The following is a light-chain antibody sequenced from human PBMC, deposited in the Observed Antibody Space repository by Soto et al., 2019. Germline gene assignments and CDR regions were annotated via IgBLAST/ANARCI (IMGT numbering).Light chain of an antibody. J-gene: IGKJ5*01. CDR3: LQANTFPIT. CDR2: AAS. V-gene: IGKV1-12*01. CDR1: PDISGW. Sequence: DIQMTQSPSSVSASVGDRVTITRRARPDISGWLAWYQQKPGKAPKLLIYAASSLQSGVPSRFSGSGSGTYFTLTISSLQPEDFATYYCLQANTFPITFGQGTRLEIK.